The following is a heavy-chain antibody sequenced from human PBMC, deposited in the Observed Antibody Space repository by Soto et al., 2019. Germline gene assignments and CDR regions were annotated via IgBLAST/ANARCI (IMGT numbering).Heavy chain of an antibody. CDR1: GFTVSSNY. Sequence: GGSLRLSCAASGFTVSSNYMSWVRQAPGKGLEWVSVIYSGGSTYYADSVKGRFVISRDNSKNTLFLQEDGLRADDTAVYFCAKGPWASTWNNFFDSWGQGTLVTVSS. D-gene: IGHD6-13*01. J-gene: IGHJ5*01. V-gene: IGHV3-53*01. CDR3: AKGPWASTWNNFFDS. CDR2: IYSGGST.